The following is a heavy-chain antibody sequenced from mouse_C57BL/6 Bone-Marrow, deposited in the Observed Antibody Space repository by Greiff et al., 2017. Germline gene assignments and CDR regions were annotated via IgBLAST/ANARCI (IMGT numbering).Heavy chain of an antibody. D-gene: IGHD1-1*01. CDR1: GFTFSDYY. V-gene: IGHV5-12*01. J-gene: IGHJ4*01. CDR3: ARHSGSSYVYAMDY. Sequence: EVQLVESGGGLVQPGGSLKLSCAASGFTFSDYYMYWVRQTPEKRLEWVAYISNGGGSTYYPDTVKGRFTISRDNAKNTLYLQMSRLKSEDTAMYYCARHSGSSYVYAMDYWGQGTSGTVSS. CDR2: ISNGGGST.